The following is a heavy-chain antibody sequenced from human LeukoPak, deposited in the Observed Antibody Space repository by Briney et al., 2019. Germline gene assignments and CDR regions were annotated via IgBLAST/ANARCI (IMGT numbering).Heavy chain of an antibody. J-gene: IGHJ4*02. V-gene: IGHV3-21*01. CDR2: ISSSSSYI. Sequence: PGGSLRLSCAPSGFTFSRHGMNWVRQAPGKGLEWISSISSSSSYIYYADSVKGRFTTSRDNAENSLYLQMNSLRAEDTAVYYCARDWVDYWGQGTLVTVSS. D-gene: IGHD3-16*01. CDR3: ARDWVDY. CDR1: GFTFSRHG.